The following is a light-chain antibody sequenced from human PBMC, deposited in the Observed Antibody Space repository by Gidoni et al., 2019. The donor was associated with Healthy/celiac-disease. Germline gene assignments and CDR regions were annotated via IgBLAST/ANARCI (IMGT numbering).Light chain of an antibody. CDR3: QAWDSSTPYV. Sequence: SYELTPPPSVSGSPGQTASITCSGDKLGDKYACWYQQKPGQSPVLVIYQDSKRPSGIPERFSGSNSGNTATLTISGTQAMDEADYYCQAWDSSTPYVFGTGTKVTVL. V-gene: IGLV3-1*01. CDR2: QDS. CDR1: KLGDKY. J-gene: IGLJ1*01.